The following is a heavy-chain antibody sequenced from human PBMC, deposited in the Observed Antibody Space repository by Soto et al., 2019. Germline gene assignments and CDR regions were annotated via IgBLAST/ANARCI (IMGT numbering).Heavy chain of an antibody. D-gene: IGHD6-19*01. V-gene: IGHV2-26*02. CDR1: GFSLSSGRGG. CDR3: ARIWRSSGGVNYFDL. Sequence: QVTLKESGPVLVKPTETLTLTCSVSGFSLSSGRGGVSWIRQPPGKALECLAHILSNDEKSYSTSLKSRLTIAKDTSASQVVRIMTNMDPVDTATYYCARIWRSSGGVNYFDLWGRGTLVTVSS. CDR2: ILSNDEK. J-gene: IGHJ2*01.